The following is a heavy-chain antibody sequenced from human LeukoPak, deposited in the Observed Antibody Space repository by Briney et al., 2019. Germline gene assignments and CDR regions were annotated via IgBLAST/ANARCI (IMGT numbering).Heavy chain of an antibody. Sequence: GASVKVSCKASGYTFTSYDINWVRQATGQGLEWMGWMNPNSGNTGYAQKFQGRVTITGHTSISTAYMELSSLRPEDTAVYYCARGPTWTGNYYYFDYWGQGTLVTVSS. D-gene: IGHD3/OR15-3a*01. J-gene: IGHJ4*02. CDR2: MNPNSGNT. V-gene: IGHV1-8*03. CDR3: ARGPTWTGNYYYFDY. CDR1: GYTFTSYD.